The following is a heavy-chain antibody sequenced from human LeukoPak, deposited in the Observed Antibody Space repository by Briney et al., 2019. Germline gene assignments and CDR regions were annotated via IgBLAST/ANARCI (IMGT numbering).Heavy chain of an antibody. Sequence: GGSLRLSCAASGFTFSSYAMSWVRQAPGKGLECVSAISGSGGSTYYADSVKGRFTISRDNSKNTLYLQMNSLRAEDTAVYYCAKATGSYYVPTDGDFDYWGQGTLVTVSS. V-gene: IGHV3-23*01. D-gene: IGHD1-26*01. CDR2: ISGSGGST. CDR3: AKATGSYYVPTDGDFDY. J-gene: IGHJ4*02. CDR1: GFTFSSYA.